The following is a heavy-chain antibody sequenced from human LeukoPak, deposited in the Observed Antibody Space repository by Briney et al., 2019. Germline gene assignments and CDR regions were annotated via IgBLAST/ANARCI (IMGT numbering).Heavy chain of an antibody. J-gene: IGHJ6*02. D-gene: IGHD3-3*01. CDR3: AREWRSGVTIFGVVPYYGMDV. CDR1: GYTFTGYY. V-gene: IGHV1-2*02. CDR2: INPNSGST. Sequence: GASVKVSCKASGYTFTGYYMHWVRQAPGQGLEWMGWINPNSGSTNYAQKFQGRVTMTRDTSISTAYMELSRLRSDDTAVYYCAREWRSGVTIFGVVPYYGMDVWGQGTTVTVSS.